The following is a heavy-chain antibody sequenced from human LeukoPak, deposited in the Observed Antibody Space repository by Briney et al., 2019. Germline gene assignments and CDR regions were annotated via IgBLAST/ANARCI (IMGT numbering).Heavy chain of an antibody. V-gene: IGHV1-69*13. CDR1: GGTFSSYA. CDR3: ARGSLKTSGGYADY. J-gene: IGHJ4*02. CDR2: IIPIFGTA. Sequence: SVKVSCKASGGTFSSYAISWVRQAPGQGLEWMGGIIPIFGTANYAQKFQGRVTVTADESTSTAYMELSSLRSEDTAVYYCARGSLKTSGGYADYWGQGTLVTVSS. D-gene: IGHD1-26*01.